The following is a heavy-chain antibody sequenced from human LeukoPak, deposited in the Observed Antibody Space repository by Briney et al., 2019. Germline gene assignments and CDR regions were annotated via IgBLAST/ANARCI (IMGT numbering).Heavy chain of an antibody. CDR3: ARGGGYNRREEAFDF. CDR1: SGSIGTYY. CDR2: IHYSGST. V-gene: IGHV4-59*01. D-gene: IGHD1-14*01. Sequence: PSETLPLTCTVSSGSIGTYYWSWIRQPPGKGLEWIGYIHYSGSTNYNPSLKSRVTMSVDRSKNQFSLRLTSVTAVDTAVYYCARGGGYNRREEAFDFWGQGTTVTVSS. J-gene: IGHJ3*01.